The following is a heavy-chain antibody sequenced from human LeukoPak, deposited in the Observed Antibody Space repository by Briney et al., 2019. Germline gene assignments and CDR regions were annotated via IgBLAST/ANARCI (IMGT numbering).Heavy chain of an antibody. CDR1: GFTFNIYG. D-gene: IGHD3-3*01. CDR3: AKLSPTTLYDSRGWFDP. J-gene: IGHJ5*02. V-gene: IGHV3-23*01. CDR2: ISNSDGST. Sequence: GGSLRLSCAASGFTFNIYGMNWVRQAPGKGLEWVSSISNSDGSTYYADSVKGRFIISRDNSKNTLYLQMNSLRAEDTAIYYCAKLSPTTLYDSRGWFDPWGQGTLVTVSS.